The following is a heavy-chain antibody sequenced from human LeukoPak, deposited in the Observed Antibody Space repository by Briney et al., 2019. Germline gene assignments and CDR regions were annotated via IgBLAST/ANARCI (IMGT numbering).Heavy chain of an antibody. V-gene: IGHV3-21*01. D-gene: IGHD1-26*01. CDR1: GFPFSSYN. Sequence: GGSLRLSCAASGFPFSSYNMNWVRQAPGKGLEWVSSITSSSTYIFYADSVTGRFTISRDNAKNSLYLQMNGLRAEDTAVYYCARYSGTYRDYWGQGTLVTVSS. CDR2: ITSSSTYI. CDR3: ARYSGTYRDY. J-gene: IGHJ4*02.